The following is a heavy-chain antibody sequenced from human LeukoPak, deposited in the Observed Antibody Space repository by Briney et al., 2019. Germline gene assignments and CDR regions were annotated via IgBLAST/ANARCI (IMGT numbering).Heavy chain of an antibody. Sequence: PGGYLRLSCAASGFMFSSNWMSWVRQAPGKGLEWVAVISYDGSNKYYADSVKGRFTISRDNSKNTLYLQMNSLRAEDTAVYYCAREGSSGWYFDYWGQGTLVTVSS. CDR2: ISYDGSNK. J-gene: IGHJ4*02. CDR1: GFMFSSNW. D-gene: IGHD6-19*01. V-gene: IGHV3-30-3*01. CDR3: AREGSSGWYFDY.